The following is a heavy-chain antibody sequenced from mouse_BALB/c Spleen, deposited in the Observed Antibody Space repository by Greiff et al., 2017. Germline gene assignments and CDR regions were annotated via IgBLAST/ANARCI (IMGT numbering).Heavy chain of an antibody. D-gene: IGHD2-10*02. V-gene: IGHV1-69*02. Sequence: QVQLQQPGAELVKPGASVKLSCKASGYTFTSYWMHWVKQRPGQGLEWIGEIDPSASYTNYNQKFKGKATLTVDKSSSTAYMQLSSLTSEDSAVYYCARSGYGNYDYYAMDYWGQGTSVTVSS. CDR2: IDPSASYT. J-gene: IGHJ4*01. CDR3: ARSGYGNYDYYAMDY. CDR1: GYTFTSYW.